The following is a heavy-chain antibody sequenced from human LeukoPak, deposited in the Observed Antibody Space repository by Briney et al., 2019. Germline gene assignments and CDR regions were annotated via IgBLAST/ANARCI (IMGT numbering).Heavy chain of an antibody. CDR3: ARSFSSYYDSSGYYKGIDY. D-gene: IGHD3-22*01. J-gene: IGHJ4*02. V-gene: IGHV3-33*01. CDR1: GFTFSSYG. Sequence: GGSLRLSCAASGFTFSSYGMHWVRQAPGKGLEWVAVIWYDGSNKYYADSVKGRFTISRDNSKNTLYLQMNSLRAKDTAVYYCARSFSSYYDSSGYYKGIDYWGQGTLVTVSS. CDR2: IWYDGSNK.